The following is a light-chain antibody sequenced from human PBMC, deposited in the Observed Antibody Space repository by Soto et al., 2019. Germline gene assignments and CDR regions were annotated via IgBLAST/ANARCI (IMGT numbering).Light chain of an antibody. CDR1: SSNIGDKY. J-gene: IGLJ3*02. V-gene: IGLV1-51*02. Sequence: QSVLTQPPSVSAAQGQKVTISCSGSSSNIGDKYVSWYQQVPGTAPKLLIYEDYKRPSEIPDRFSGSKSGTSATLGITGLQTGDEADYYCGTCDLSMSVVVFGGGTKLTVL. CDR3: GTCDLSMSVVV. CDR2: EDY.